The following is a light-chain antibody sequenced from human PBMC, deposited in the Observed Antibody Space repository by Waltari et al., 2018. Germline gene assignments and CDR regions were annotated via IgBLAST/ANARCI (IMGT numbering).Light chain of an antibody. CDR1: QSLVYSDGNTY. CDR2: KIS. Sequence: VVLTQSPLPLPVTPGQPASISCSPSQSLVYSDGNTYLNWFQQRPGQSPRRLLYKISNRDSGVPDRFSGSGSGTDFTLKISRVEAEDVGVYYCMQALQTLLTFGQGTRLEIK. V-gene: IGKV2-30*01. CDR3: MQALQTLLT. J-gene: IGKJ5*01.